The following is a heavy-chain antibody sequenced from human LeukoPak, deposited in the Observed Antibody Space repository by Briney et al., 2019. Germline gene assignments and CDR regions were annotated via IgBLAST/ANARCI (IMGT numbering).Heavy chain of an antibody. V-gene: IGHV5-51*01. J-gene: IGHJ6*03. CDR2: IYPGDSVT. CDR1: GYSFLSYW. Sequence: GESLKISCKASGYSFLSYWIGWVRQMPGKGLEWMGIIYPGDSVTIYSPSFQGQVTISADKSISTAYLQWSSLKASDTAIYYCARHVDYLYFMDVWGKGTTVTISS. CDR3: ARHVDYLYFMDV. D-gene: IGHD4/OR15-4a*01.